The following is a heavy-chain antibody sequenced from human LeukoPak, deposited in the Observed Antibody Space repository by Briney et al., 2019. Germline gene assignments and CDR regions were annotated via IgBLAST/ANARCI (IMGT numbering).Heavy chain of an antibody. CDR2: IYYSGST. CDR3: AREWTHGSGGSRYDY. Sequence: PSETLSLTCTVSGGSISSGDYYWSWIRQPPGKGLEWIGYIYYSGSTYYNPSLKSRVTISVDTSKNQFSLKLSSVTAADTAVYYCAREWTHGSGGSRYDYWGQGTLVTVSS. D-gene: IGHD2-15*01. V-gene: IGHV4-30-4*08. J-gene: IGHJ4*02. CDR1: GGSISSGDYY.